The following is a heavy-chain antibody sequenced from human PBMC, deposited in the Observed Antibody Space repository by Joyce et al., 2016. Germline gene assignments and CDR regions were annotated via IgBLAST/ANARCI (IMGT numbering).Heavy chain of an antibody. CDR3: ARGDIAVAGRAFDY. D-gene: IGHD6-19*01. CDR1: EYRFTSYW. Sequence: EVQLVQSGVEVKKPGESLKISCKGSEYRFTSYWIAWVRQKPGEGLQWVGIIYPGDSETRYSPSFQGQVTISADKSITTAYLQWTSLKASDTAMYYCARGDIAVAGRAFDYWGQGTLVTVSS. J-gene: IGHJ4*02. V-gene: IGHV5-51*01. CDR2: IYPGDSET.